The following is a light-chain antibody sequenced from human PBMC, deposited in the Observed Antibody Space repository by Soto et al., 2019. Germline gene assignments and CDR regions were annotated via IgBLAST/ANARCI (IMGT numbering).Light chain of an antibody. J-gene: IGLJ1*01. V-gene: IGLV2-14*01. Sequence: LTQPSSVSASPGQSISISCTGTSDDIGSYDYVSWYQRHPGKAPKLILYAVSNRPSGGSTRFSGSKSGNTASLTISGVQADDEADYYCSSYRSSDTLEVFGTGTKVTV. CDR3: SSYRSSDTLEV. CDR2: AVS. CDR1: SDDIGSYDY.